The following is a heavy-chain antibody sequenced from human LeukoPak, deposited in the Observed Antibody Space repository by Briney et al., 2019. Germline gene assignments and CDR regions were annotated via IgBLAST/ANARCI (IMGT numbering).Heavy chain of an antibody. CDR3: ARLSPEDGGSDY. J-gene: IGHJ4*02. CDR1: GFTFSSYAMH. V-gene: IGHV4-39*01. CDR2: IYYSGST. Sequence: GSLRLSCAASGFTFSSYAMHWVRQPPGKGLEWIGSIYYSGSTYYNPSLKSRVTISVDTSKNQFSLKLSSVTAADTAVYYCARLSPEDGGSDYWGQGTLVTVSS.